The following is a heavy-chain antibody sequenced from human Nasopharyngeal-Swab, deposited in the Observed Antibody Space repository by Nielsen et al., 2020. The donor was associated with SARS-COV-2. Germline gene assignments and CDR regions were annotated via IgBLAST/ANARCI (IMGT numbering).Heavy chain of an antibody. CDR2: IDTDGTIT. CDR1: GFTFSSYW. CDR3: ARDAPAHYGAFY. J-gene: IGHJ4*02. D-gene: IGHD4-17*01. V-gene: IGHV3-74*01. Sequence: GGSLRLSCAASGFTFSSYWTHWVRQPPGKGLLWVSRIDTDGTITDYADSVKGRFTISRDNAKNTLYLQMNSLRAEDTAVYYCARDAPAHYGAFYWGRGTLVTVSS.